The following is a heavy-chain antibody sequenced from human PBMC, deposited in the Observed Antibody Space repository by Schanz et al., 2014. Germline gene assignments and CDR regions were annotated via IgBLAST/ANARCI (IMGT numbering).Heavy chain of an antibody. D-gene: IGHD4-17*01. Sequence: MHLVESGGGLVQPGGSLRLSCAASGFTVSINYMSWIRQPPGKELEWVAFIYDRGSTSYNPSLNSRVTISLDTAKNQSPLKLSSVTAADTAVYYCARHRVYGAFDLWGQGTLVTVSS. V-gene: IGHV4-59*08. J-gene: IGHJ4*02. CDR3: ARHRVYGAFDL. CDR1: GFTVSINY. CDR2: IYDRGST.